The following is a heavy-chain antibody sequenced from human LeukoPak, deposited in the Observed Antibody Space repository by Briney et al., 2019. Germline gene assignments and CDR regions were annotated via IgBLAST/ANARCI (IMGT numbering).Heavy chain of an antibody. CDR1: GGSISSGGYY. D-gene: IGHD3-10*01. J-gene: IGHJ4*02. V-gene: IGHV4-31*03. Sequence: SQTLSLTCTVSGGSISSGGYYWSWIRQHPGKGLEWIGYIYYSGSTYYNPSLKSRVTISVDTSKNHFSLKLSSVTAADTDVYYCARVPAFNYGSGSSYTRGGYWGQGTLVTVSS. CDR2: IYYSGST. CDR3: ARVPAFNYGSGSSYTRGGY.